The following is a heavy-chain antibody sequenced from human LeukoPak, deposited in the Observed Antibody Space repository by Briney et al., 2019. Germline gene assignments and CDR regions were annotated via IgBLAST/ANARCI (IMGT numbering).Heavy chain of an antibody. V-gene: IGHV4-61*02. CDR3: ARDVNGNWFDP. Sequence: SQTLSLTCTVSGGSISSGSYYWSWIRQPAGKGLEWIGRIYTSGSTNYNPSLKSRVTISVDTSKNQFSLKMSSVTAADTAVYYCARDVNGNWFDPWGQGTLVTVSS. CDR1: GGSISSGSYY. D-gene: IGHD2-8*01. J-gene: IGHJ5*02. CDR2: IYTSGST.